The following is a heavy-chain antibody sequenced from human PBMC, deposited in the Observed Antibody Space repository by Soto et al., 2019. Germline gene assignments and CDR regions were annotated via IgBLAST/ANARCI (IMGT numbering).Heavy chain of an antibody. J-gene: IGHJ6*02. CDR1: GFTFSSYA. CDR3: EKDGRYCSGGSCYSARYYYYYGMDV. CDR2: ISGSGGST. V-gene: IGHV3-23*01. Sequence: EVQLLESGGGLVQPGGSLRLSCAASGFTFSSYAMSWVRQAPGKGLEWVSAISGSGGSTYYADSVKGRFTISRDNSKNTTYLQMNSMRAEDTAVYYCEKDGRYCSGGSCYSARYYYYYGMDVWGQGTTVTVSS. D-gene: IGHD2-15*01.